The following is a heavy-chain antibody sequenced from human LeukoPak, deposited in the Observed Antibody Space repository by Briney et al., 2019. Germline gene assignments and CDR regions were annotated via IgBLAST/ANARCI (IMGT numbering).Heavy chain of an antibody. J-gene: IGHJ3*02. D-gene: IGHD3-10*01. V-gene: IGHV3-7*01. CDR3: ARDWGGGGIDDAFDI. Sequence: GGSLRLSCAASGFNFRTYWMSWVRQAPGKGLEWVANINEDGREKCYMDSVKGRFTLSRDNAKNSVDLQMNSLRAEDTAVYYCARDWGGGGIDDAFDIWGQGTMVTVSS. CDR1: GFNFRTYW. CDR2: INEDGREK.